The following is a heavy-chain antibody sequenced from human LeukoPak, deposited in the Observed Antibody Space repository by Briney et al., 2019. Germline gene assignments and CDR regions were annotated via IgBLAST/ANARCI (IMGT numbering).Heavy chain of an antibody. CDR1: GYTFTSYY. CDR3: ARDRLVGATTAYYYYGMDV. CDR2: INPSGGST. V-gene: IGHV1-46*01. D-gene: IGHD1-26*01. Sequence: ASVKVSCKASGYTFTSYYMHWVRQAPGQGLEWMGIINPSGGSTSYAQKFQGRVTMTRDTSTSTVYMELSGLRSEDTAVYYCARDRLVGATTAYYYYGMDVWGQGTTVTVSS. J-gene: IGHJ6*02.